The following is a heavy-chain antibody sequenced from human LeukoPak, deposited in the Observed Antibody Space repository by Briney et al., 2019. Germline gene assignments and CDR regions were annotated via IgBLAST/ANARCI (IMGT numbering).Heavy chain of an antibody. CDR1: GFTFDDYA. D-gene: IGHD5-12*01. J-gene: IGHJ4*02. CDR3: AKDMSSKWLRSGPFDY. CDR2: ISWDGGST. Sequence: GGSLRLSCAASGFTFDDYAMHWVRQAPGKGLEWVSLISWDGGSTYYADSVKGRFTISRDNSKNSLYLQMNSLRAEDTALYYCAKDMSSKWLRSGPFDYWGQGTLVTVS. V-gene: IGHV3-43D*03.